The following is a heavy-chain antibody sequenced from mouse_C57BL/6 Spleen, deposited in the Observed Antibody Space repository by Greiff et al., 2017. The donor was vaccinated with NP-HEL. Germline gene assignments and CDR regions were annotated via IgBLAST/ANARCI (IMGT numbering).Heavy chain of an antibody. Sequence: VQLQESGAELVKPGASVKISCKASGYAFSSYWMNWVKQRPGKGLEWIGQIYPGDGDTTYNGKFKGKATLTADKSSSTAYMQLSSLTSEDSAVYFCARGGINCVLLFAYWGQGTLVTVSA. J-gene: IGHJ3*01. CDR3: ARGGINCVLLFAY. D-gene: IGHD4-1*01. CDR1: GYAFSSYW. CDR2: IYPGDGDT. V-gene: IGHV1-80*01.